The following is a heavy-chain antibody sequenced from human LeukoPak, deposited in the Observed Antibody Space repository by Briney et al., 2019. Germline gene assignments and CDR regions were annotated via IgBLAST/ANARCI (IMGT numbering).Heavy chain of an antibody. Sequence: GGSLRLTCAASGFTFSSYAMSWVRQAPGKGLEWVSAISGSGGSTYYADSVKGRFTISRDNSKNTLYLQMNSLRAEDTAVYYCAKFGYYDSSGHDAFDIWGQGTMVTVSS. CDR3: AKFGYYDSSGHDAFDI. J-gene: IGHJ3*02. V-gene: IGHV3-23*01. CDR1: GFTFSSYA. D-gene: IGHD3-22*01. CDR2: ISGSGGST.